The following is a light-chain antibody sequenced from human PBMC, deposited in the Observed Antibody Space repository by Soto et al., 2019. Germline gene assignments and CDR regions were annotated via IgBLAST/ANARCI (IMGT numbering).Light chain of an antibody. CDR2: GVS. V-gene: IGKV3-20*01. CDR1: QSVSSSY. Sequence: ESVFTPSSGTLSLSPGERAPLSWRASQSVSSSYLAWYQQEPGQAPRLLIHGVSSRATGIPDRFSGSGSGTDFTLTISRLEPEDFAVYYCHQYGNSPWTFGQGTKVDIK. CDR3: HQYGNSPWT. J-gene: IGKJ1*01.